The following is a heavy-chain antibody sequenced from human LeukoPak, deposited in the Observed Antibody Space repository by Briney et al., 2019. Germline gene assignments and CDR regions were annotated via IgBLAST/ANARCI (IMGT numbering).Heavy chain of an antibody. Sequence: PSETVSLTCTVSAGSISTPYWHWIRQSPGKRLEWIGFVFYGGITNYNPSLKSRVTISLDTSKNQFSLKLTSVTAADTAVYYCASGTVFGVITPQYFHYWGQGTRVTVSS. CDR3: ASGTVFGVITPQYFHY. CDR1: AGSISTPY. D-gene: IGHD3-3*01. CDR2: VFYGGIT. J-gene: IGHJ4*02. V-gene: IGHV4-59*11.